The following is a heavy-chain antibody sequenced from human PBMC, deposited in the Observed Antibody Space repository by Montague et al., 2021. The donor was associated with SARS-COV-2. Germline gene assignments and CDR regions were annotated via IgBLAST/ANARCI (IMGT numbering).Heavy chain of an antibody. CDR1: GYSVDSGGYF. CDR3: ARQEPVVVVVVAARGWFDP. Sequence: SETLSLTCTVSGYSVDSGGYFWSWIRQHPGKGLEWIGSIYYSGSTYYNPSLKSRVTISVDTSKNQFSLKLSSVTAADTAVYYCARQEPVVVVVVAARGWFDPWGQGTLVTVSS. CDR2: IYYSGST. V-gene: IGHV4-39*01. J-gene: IGHJ5*02. D-gene: IGHD2-15*01.